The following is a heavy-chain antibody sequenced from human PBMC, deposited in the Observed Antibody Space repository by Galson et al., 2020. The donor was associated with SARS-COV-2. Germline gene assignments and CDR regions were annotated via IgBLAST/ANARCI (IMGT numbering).Heavy chain of an antibody. Sequence: GGSLRLSCAASGLTFSNYAMSWVRQAPGKGLEWVSSISVSGASAYYAGSVRGRFTISRDNAKNTLYLQMNSLRAEDTAVYYCAQGTYSFGSWGQGTLVTVSA. V-gene: IGHV3-23*01. CDR2: ISVSGASA. CDR1: GLTFSNYA. J-gene: IGHJ4*02. D-gene: IGHD5-18*01. CDR3: AQGTYSFGS.